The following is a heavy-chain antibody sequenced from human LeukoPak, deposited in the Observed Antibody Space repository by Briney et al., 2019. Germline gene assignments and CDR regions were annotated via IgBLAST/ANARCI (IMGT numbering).Heavy chain of an antibody. Sequence: SETLSLTCTVSGDSLTGYYWTWIRQPPGKGLEWVGYVHYSGNTNYNPSLKSRVTISVDTSKDQFSLRLSSVTAADTAVYYCARDQEFYDSSGYSSGAFEIWGRGTVVTVSS. CDR2: VHYSGNT. V-gene: IGHV4-59*01. D-gene: IGHD3-22*01. J-gene: IGHJ3*02. CDR1: GDSLTGYY. CDR3: ARDQEFYDSSGYSSGAFEI.